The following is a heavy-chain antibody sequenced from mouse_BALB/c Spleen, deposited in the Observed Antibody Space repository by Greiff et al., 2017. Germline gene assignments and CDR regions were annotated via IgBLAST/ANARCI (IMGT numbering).Heavy chain of an antibody. CDR3: ARGGNYGPWFAY. D-gene: IGHD2-1*01. V-gene: IGHV5-9-4*01. J-gene: IGHJ3*01. CDR2: ISSGGSYT. Sequence: DVKLVESGGGLVKPGGSLKLSCAASGFTFSSYAMSWVRQSPEKRLEWVAEISSGGSYTYYPDTVTGRFTISRDNAKNTLYLEMSSLRSEDTAMYYCARGGNYGPWFAYWGQGTLVTVS. CDR1: GFTFSSYA.